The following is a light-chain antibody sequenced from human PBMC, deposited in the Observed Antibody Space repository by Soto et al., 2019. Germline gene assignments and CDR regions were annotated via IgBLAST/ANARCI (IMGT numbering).Light chain of an antibody. J-gene: IGKJ5*01. Sequence: EIVMTQSPATLSLSPVERATLSCGSSQSVSSNLAWYQQKPGQAPRLLIYGASTRATGIPARFSGSGSGTEFTLTISSLQSEDFAVYYCQQYNNWPPSITFGQGTRLE. V-gene: IGKV3-15*01. CDR2: GAS. CDR1: QSVSSN. CDR3: QQYNNWPPSIT.